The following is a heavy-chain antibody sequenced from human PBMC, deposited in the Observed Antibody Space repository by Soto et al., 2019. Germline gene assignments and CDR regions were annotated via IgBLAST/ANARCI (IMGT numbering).Heavy chain of an antibody. V-gene: IGHV4-30-2*01. CDR3: AREDSGAFFDF. Sequence: PSETLSLTCAVAGVSSSSGGYSRSWIRQPPGKGMEWIGYIYSGTTHYNPSLKSRVTISMDRSKNQVSLSLKSVAAADTAVYYCAREDSGAFFDFWGQGNLVTVSS. D-gene: IGHD2-15*01. CDR2: IYSGTT. J-gene: IGHJ4*02. CDR1: GVSSSSGGYS.